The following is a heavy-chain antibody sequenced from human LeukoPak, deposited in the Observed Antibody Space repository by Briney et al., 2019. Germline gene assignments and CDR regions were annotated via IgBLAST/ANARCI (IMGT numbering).Heavy chain of an antibody. CDR1: GYSFTSYW. V-gene: IGHV5-51*01. CDR3: ARHYSSGWYGDWFDP. J-gene: IGHJ5*02. Sequence: GESLKISCKGSGYSFTSYWIGWVRQMPGKGLEWMGIIYPGDSDTRYSPSFQGQATISADKSISTAYLQWSSLKASDTAMYYCARHYSSGWYGDWFDPWGQGTLVTVSS. D-gene: IGHD6-19*01. CDR2: IYPGDSDT.